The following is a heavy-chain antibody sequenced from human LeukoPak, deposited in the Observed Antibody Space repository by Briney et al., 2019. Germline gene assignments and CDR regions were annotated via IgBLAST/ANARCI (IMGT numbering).Heavy chain of an antibody. CDR1: GASISSSGYY. J-gene: IGHJ4*02. Sequence: PSETLSLTCTVSGASISSSGYYWGWIRQPPGKGLEWIGSIYYSGGTYYNPSLKSRVTISVDTSKNQFSLKLSSVTAADTAVYYCARVTTLTTRLDSWGQGTLVTVSS. CDR2: IYYSGGT. D-gene: IGHD4-11*01. V-gene: IGHV4-39*01. CDR3: ARVTTLTTRLDS.